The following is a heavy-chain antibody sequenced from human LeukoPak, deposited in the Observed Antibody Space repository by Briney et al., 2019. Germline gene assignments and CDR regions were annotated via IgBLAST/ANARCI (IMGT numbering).Heavy chain of an antibody. CDR3: TTATGRIAVAGNPDY. D-gene: IGHD6-19*01. CDR2: IKSKTDGGTT. Sequence: GGSLRLSCAASGVTFSNAWMSWVRQAPGKGLEWVGRIKSKTDGGTTDYAAPVKGRFTISRDDSKNTLYLQMNSLKTEDTAVYYCTTATGRIAVAGNPDYWGQGTLVTVSS. V-gene: IGHV3-15*01. J-gene: IGHJ4*02. CDR1: GVTFSNAW.